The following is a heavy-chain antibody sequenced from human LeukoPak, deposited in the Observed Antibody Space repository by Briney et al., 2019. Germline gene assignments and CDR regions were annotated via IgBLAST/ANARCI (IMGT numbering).Heavy chain of an antibody. CDR3: ARDEAGFGTTPLDY. Sequence: ASVKVSCKASGYTFTSYGISWVRQAPGQGLEWMGWIDTGNGNTKYSEKFQGRVTMTTDTSTSTVYMELRSLRSDDTAVYYCARDEAGFGTTPLDYWGQGTLVTVSS. CDR1: GYTFTSYG. D-gene: IGHD2-8*01. CDR2: IDTGNGNT. J-gene: IGHJ4*02. V-gene: IGHV1-18*01.